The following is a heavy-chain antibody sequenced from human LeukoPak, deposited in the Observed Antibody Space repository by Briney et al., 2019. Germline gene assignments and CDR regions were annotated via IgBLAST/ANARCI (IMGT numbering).Heavy chain of an antibody. CDR3: ARGTSGSPVDY. Sequence: SETLSLTCSVSGGSSSRYYWNWIRQPPGGGLEWIGYIYDTGNTNYSPSLKSRVTISVDTSKDQFSLRLNSVTAADTAIYYCARGTSGSPVDYWGQGTLVTVSS. CDR1: GGSSSRYY. D-gene: IGHD3-10*01. J-gene: IGHJ4*02. CDR2: IYDTGNT. V-gene: IGHV4-59*01.